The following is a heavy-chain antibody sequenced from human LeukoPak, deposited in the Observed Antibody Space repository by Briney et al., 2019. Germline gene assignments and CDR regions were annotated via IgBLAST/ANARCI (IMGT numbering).Heavy chain of an antibody. V-gene: IGHV4-34*01. Sequence: SETLSLTFAVYGGSFSGYYWSWIRQPPGKGLEWIGEINHSGSTNYNPSLKSRVTISVDTSKNQFSLKLSSVTAADTAVYYCARAYYGDYVEWFDPWGQGTLVTVSS. CDR1: GGSFSGYY. D-gene: IGHD4-17*01. CDR2: INHSGST. CDR3: ARAYYGDYVEWFDP. J-gene: IGHJ5*02.